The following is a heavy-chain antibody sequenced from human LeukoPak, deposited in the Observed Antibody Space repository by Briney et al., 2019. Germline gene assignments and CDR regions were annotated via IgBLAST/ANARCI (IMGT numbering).Heavy chain of an antibody. CDR1: GFTFSSYA. CDR3: AKDAIQLWFGHYFDY. D-gene: IGHD5-18*01. CDR2: ISYDGSNK. V-gene: IGHV3-30*04. J-gene: IGHJ4*02. Sequence: GGSLRLSCAASGFTFSSYAMHWVRQAPGKGLEWVAVISYDGSNKYYADSVKGRFTISRDNSKNTLYQQMNSLRAEDTAVYYCAKDAIQLWFGHYFDYWGQGTLVTVSS.